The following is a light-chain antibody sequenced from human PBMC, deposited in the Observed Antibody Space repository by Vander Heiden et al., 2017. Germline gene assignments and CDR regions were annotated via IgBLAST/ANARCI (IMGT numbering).Light chain of an antibody. Sequence: EIVMTQSPATLSVSAGERATLACRASQSVSSNLAWYQQKPGQAPRLLMYGASTRATGIPARFSGSGSGPEFTLTISSLQSEDFAVYYCQEYNNWPGYTFGQGTKVEIK. J-gene: IGKJ2*01. CDR3: QEYNNWPGYT. V-gene: IGKV3-15*01. CDR1: QSVSSN. CDR2: GAS.